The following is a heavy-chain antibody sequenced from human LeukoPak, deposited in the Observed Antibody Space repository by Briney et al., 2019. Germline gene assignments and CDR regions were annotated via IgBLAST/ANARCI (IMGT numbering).Heavy chain of an antibody. Sequence: PGGSLRLSCAASGFTFSNSAMTWVRQSPGKGLEWVSATSGGGGSTYYADSVKGRFTISRDNSKNTLYLQMKSLGAEDTAVYHCAKRYDSSGHFLDYWGQGTLVTVSS. CDR2: TSGGGGST. CDR1: GFTFSNSA. D-gene: IGHD3-22*01. V-gene: IGHV3-23*01. CDR3: AKRYDSSGHFLDY. J-gene: IGHJ4*02.